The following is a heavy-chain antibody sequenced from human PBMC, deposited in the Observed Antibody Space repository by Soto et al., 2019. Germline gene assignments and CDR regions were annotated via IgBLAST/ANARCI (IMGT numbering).Heavy chain of an antibody. CDR2: IYYSGST. J-gene: IGHJ5*02. Sequence: SETLSLTCTVSGGSISSGDYYWSWIRQPPGKGLEWIGYIYYSGSTYYNPSLKSRVTISVDTSKNQFSLKLSSVTAADTAVYYCARDRRSDMITFGGVIDLWGQGTLVTVSS. V-gene: IGHV4-30-4*01. D-gene: IGHD3-16*01. CDR3: ARDRRSDMITFGGVIDL. CDR1: GGSISSGDYY.